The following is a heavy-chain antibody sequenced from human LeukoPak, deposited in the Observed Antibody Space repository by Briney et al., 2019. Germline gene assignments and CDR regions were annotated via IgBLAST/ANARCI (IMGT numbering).Heavy chain of an antibody. J-gene: IGHJ4*02. V-gene: IGHV3-7*05. CDR2: IDQVGSEK. D-gene: IGHD2-15*01. Sequence: GGSLRLSCAAPGFTFSSYWMTWVRQGPGKGLEWVATIDQVGSEKYYVDSVKGRSTISRDNAKNSLYLQMNSLRAEDTAVYYCARDALGYCSGGRCYSPFDFWGQGTLVTVSS. CDR1: GFTFSSYW. CDR3: ARDALGYCSGGRCYSPFDF.